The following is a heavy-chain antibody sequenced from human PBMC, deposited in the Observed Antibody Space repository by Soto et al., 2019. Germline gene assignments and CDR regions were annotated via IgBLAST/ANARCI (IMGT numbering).Heavy chain of an antibody. J-gene: IGHJ4*02. Sequence: EVQLLESGGGLVQPGGSLRLSCAASGSPFSSKAMSWVRQAPGKGRGWVSAISGSGGSTYYADSVKGRFTISRDNSKNTLYLQMNSLRAEDTAIYYCAKPASGSRGWYYYFDYWGQGTLVTVSS. CDR2: ISGSGGST. V-gene: IGHV3-23*01. CDR3: AKPASGSRGWYYYFDY. CDR1: GSPFSSKA. D-gene: IGHD6-19*01.